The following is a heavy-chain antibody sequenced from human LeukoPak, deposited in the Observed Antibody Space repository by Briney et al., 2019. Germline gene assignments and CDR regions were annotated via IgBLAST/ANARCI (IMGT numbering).Heavy chain of an antibody. Sequence: PGGSLRLSCAASGFTVSSNYMSWVRQAPGKGLEWVSDIYSGGSTYYADSVKGRFTISRDNSKNTLYLQMNSLRAEDTAVYYCARDLGVGATSSWFDPWGQGTLVTVSS. CDR2: IYSGGST. CDR1: GFTVSSNY. D-gene: IGHD1-26*01. V-gene: IGHV3-53*01. CDR3: ARDLGVGATSSWFDP. J-gene: IGHJ5*02.